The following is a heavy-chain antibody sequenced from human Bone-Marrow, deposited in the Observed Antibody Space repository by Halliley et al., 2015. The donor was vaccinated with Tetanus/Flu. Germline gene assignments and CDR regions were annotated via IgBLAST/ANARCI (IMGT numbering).Heavy chain of an antibody. CDR1: GHSFIGHW. J-gene: IGHJ5*01. V-gene: IGHV5-51*01. Sequence: MQLVQSGAQVKKPGESLKISCKGSGHSFIGHWIGWVRQMPGKGLEWMGLIYFDDSDTRYSPSFQGQVTISADKSISTVYLQWSSLRASDTAMYSCARHPNYLGSQPFGSWGHGTLVTVSS. CDR2: IYFDDSDT. CDR3: ARHPNYLGSQPFGS. D-gene: IGHD3-10*01.